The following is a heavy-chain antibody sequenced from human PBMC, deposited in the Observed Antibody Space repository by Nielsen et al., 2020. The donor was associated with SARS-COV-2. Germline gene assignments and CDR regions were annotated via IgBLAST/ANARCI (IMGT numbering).Heavy chain of an antibody. CDR1: GFTFGSSW. CDR2: INSDGRTT. J-gene: IGHJ4*02. D-gene: IGHD5-18*01. V-gene: IGHV3-74*01. CDR3: AKDLSDELHAYSHGVGGYFDY. Sequence: GESLKISCAASGFTFGSSWMHWVRQAPGKGLVWVSRINSDGRTTTYADSVKGRFTISRDNSKSTLYLQMSSLRPEDTAVYYCAKDLSDELHAYSHGVGGYFDYWGQGSLVTVSS.